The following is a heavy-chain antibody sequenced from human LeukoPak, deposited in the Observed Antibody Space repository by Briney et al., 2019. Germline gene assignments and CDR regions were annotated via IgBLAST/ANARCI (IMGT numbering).Heavy chain of an antibody. CDR3: ARVFYYGSGTFAL. CDR2: IYYSGST. CDR1: GGSLSSYY. V-gene: IGHV4-59*01. Sequence: SETLSLTCTVSGGSLSSYYWRWIRQPPGKGLVWIGYIYYSGSTTYNPSLRSRVTISVDTSKNQFSLRLSSVTAADTAVYYCARVFYYGSGTFALWCHGTLVTVSS. J-gene: IGHJ2*01. D-gene: IGHD3-10*01.